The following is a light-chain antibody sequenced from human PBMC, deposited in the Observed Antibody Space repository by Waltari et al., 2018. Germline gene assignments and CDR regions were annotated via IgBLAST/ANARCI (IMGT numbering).Light chain of an antibody. V-gene: IGKV3-11*01. Sequence: EIVFTQSPATLSLSPGESDTLPCGANQSCSSYLAWYQQKPGQAPRLLIYDASNRATGIPVRFSGSGSGTDFTLTISSLEPEDSAVYYCQQSRNWPLTFGGGTKVEIK. J-gene: IGKJ4*01. CDR2: DAS. CDR1: QSCSSY. CDR3: QQSRNWPLT.